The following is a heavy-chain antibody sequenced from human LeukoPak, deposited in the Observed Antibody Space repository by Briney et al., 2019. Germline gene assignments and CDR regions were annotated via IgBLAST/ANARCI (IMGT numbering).Heavy chain of an antibody. CDR1: GRPINSSDYY. J-gene: IGHJ4*03. Sequence: SETLSLTCTISGRPINSSDYYCRWIRQPPGMGLEWIGYIHYSGAPYYNPSLKSRVTLSVDTSKNQFSLRLTSVTAADTAMYFCATKPNGDYYFDYRGPGIIVTV. V-gene: IGHV4-30-4*01. D-gene: IGHD4-17*01. CDR3: ATKPNGDYYFDY. CDR2: IHYSGAP.